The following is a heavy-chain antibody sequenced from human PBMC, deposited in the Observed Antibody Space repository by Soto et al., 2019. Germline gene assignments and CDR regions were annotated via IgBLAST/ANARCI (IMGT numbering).Heavy chain of an antibody. J-gene: IGHJ4*02. CDR2: FDPKDGET. D-gene: IGHD2-15*01. V-gene: IGHV1-24*01. CDR3: ASLGGGLDL. CDR1: VYTLTEFS. Sequence: GSSVKGSRKGAVYTLTEFSIHWRRQAPGKGLEWMGSFDPKDGETIYAQKFQGRVTMTRDTSTNTVYMELSSLRSDFTAMYRCASLGGGLDLWGQGPLGT.